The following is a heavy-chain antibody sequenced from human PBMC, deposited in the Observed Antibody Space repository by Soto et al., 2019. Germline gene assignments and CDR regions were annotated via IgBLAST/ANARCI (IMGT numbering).Heavy chain of an antibody. CDR1: GGSISSADYF. CDR3: ARDLYCTNGVCHRHNCFEP. V-gene: IGHV4-30-4*01. CDR2: IYYSGST. J-gene: IGHJ5*02. D-gene: IGHD2-8*01. Sequence: PSETLSLTCTVFGGSISSADYFWSWIRKPPGKGLEWIGYIYYSGSTYYNPSLKSRVTISADTSKNQFSLKLSSVTAADTAVYYCARDLYCTNGVCHRHNCFEPWGQGTLVTGSS.